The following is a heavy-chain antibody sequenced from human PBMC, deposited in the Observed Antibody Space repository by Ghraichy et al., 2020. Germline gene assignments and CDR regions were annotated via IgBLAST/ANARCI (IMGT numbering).Heavy chain of an antibody. J-gene: IGHJ4*02. CDR2: ISGSGGST. Sequence: GESLNISCAASGFTFSSYAMSWVRQAPGKGLEWVSAISGSGGSTYYADSVKGRFTISRDNSKNTLYLQMNSLRAEDTAVYYCAKVRTKGAAAAGDYWGQGTLVTVSS. V-gene: IGHV3-23*01. CDR3: AKVRTKGAAAAGDY. CDR1: GFTFSSYA. D-gene: IGHD6-13*01.